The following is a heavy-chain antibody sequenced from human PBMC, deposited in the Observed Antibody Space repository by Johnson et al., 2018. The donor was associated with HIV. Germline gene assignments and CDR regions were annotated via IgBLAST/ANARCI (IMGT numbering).Heavy chain of an antibody. V-gene: IGHV3-66*01. D-gene: IGHD3-22*01. J-gene: IGHJ3*02. CDR3: ARGFSSGYNDAFDI. CDR1: GFTVSSNY. CDR2: IYSGGST. Sequence: VQLVESGGGLVQPGGSLRLSCAASGFTVSSNYMSWVRQAPGKVLAWVSVIYSGGSTYYADSVKGRFTISRDNSKNSLYLQMNRLRAEDTALDYCARGFSSGYNDAFDIWGQGTMVTVSS.